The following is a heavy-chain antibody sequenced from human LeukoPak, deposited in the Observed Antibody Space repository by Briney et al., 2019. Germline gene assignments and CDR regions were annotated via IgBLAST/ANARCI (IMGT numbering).Heavy chain of an antibody. V-gene: IGHV1-18*03. CDR2: ISGYNGKT. CDR1: GYPFTSFG. D-gene: IGHD4-11*01. J-gene: IGHJ4*02. Sequence: ASVRVSCKTSGYPFTSFGISWVRQAPGQGLEWMGWISGYNGKTYYAQNLQGRVTVTTDTSTSTVYMELGSLRSDDMATYYCARDRVYDYSNPRGFDHWGQGTLVTVSS. CDR3: ARDRVYDYSNPRGFDH.